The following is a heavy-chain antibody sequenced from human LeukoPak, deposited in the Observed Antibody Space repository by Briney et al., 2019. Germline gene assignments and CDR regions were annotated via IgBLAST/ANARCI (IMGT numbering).Heavy chain of an antibody. D-gene: IGHD5-18*01. V-gene: IGHV4-59*08. CDR3: AGKAGYTYGYNY. CDR1: GGSIRSYY. CDR2: IYYSGST. Sequence: SETLSLTCTVSGGSIRSYYWSWIRQPPGKGLEWIGNIYYSGSTNYNPSLKSRVTISVDTSTNQFSLKLSSVTAADTAMYYCAGKAGYTYGYNYWGQGTLVTVSS. J-gene: IGHJ4*02.